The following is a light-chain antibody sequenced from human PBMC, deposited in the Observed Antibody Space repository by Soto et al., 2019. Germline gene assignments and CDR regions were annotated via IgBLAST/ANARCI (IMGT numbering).Light chain of an antibody. Sequence: EIVMTQSPATLSLSPGERATLSCRASQSVSSNFAWYQQKPGQAPSLLIYGASTRATGIPARFSGSGSGTEFTLTISSLQSEDFAVYYCQQYSSWPPYTFGQGTKLEIK. CDR2: GAS. J-gene: IGKJ2*01. CDR1: QSVSSN. CDR3: QQYSSWPPYT. V-gene: IGKV3-15*01.